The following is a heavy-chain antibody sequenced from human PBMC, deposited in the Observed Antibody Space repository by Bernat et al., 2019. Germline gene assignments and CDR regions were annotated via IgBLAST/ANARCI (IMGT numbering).Heavy chain of an antibody. CDR3: ALGSGWLYDH. CDR2: LYWNDDN. D-gene: IGHD6-19*01. V-gene: IGHV2-5*01. Sequence: QITLKESGPTLVKPTQTLTLTCTFSGFSLSSTAVGVGWIRQPPGKPLEWLALLYWNDDNKYSPSLKNRLHITKDTSGNQVVLTLTNVDPVDTATYFCALGSGWLYDHWGPGTLVTVSS. CDR1: GFSLSSTAVG. J-gene: IGHJ4*02.